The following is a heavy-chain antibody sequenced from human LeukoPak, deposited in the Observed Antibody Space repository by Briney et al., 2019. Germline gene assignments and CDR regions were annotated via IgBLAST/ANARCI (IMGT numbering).Heavy chain of an antibody. J-gene: IGHJ4*02. CDR1: GGSISSYY. CDR2: INHSGST. Sequence: NPSETLSLTCTVSGGSISSYYWSWIRQPPGKGLEWIGEINHSGSTNYNPSLKSRVTISVDTSKNQFSLKLSSVTAADTAVYYCARGPTRARSRIAARRISYYFDYWGQGTLVTVSS. D-gene: IGHD6-6*01. CDR3: ARGPTRARSRIAARRISYYFDY. V-gene: IGHV4-34*01.